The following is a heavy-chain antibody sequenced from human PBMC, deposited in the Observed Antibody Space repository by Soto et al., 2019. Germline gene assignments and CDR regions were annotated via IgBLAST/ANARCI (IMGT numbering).Heavy chain of an antibody. CDR2: IIPILGIA. V-gene: IGHV1-69*08. J-gene: IGHJ2*01. CDR3: ARELAYCSSTSCHYWYFDL. D-gene: IGHD2-2*01. Sequence: QVQLVQSGAEVKKPGSSVKVSCKASGGTFSSYTISWVRQAPGQGLEWMGRIIPILGIANYAQKLQGRVTITADKSTSTAYMELSSLRSEDTAVYYCARELAYCSSTSCHYWYFDLWGRGTLVTVSS. CDR1: GGTFSSYT.